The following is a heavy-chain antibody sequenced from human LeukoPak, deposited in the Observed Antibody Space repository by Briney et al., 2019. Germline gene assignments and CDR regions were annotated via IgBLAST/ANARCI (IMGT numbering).Heavy chain of an antibody. V-gene: IGHV4-34*01. CDR2: INHSGST. Sequence: SETLSLTCAVYGGSFSGYYWSWIRQPPGKGLEWIGEINHSGSTNYNPSLKSRVTISVDTSKNQFSLKLSSVTAADTAVYYCARWRGQGRQTCYYYYMDVWGKGTTVTVSS. J-gene: IGHJ6*03. D-gene: IGHD3-16*01. CDR1: GGSFSGYY. CDR3: ARWRGQGRQTCYYYYMDV.